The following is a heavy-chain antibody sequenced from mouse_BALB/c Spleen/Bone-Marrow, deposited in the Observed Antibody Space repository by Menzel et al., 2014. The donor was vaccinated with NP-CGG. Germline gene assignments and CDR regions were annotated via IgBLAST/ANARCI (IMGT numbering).Heavy chain of an antibody. Sequence: EVKLMESGGGLVQPGGSLKVSCAASGFDFSRYWMSWVRQAPGNGLEWIGEINPDSRTINYTPSLKDKFIISRDNAKNTLYLQMSKVRSEDTALYYCSRLGYYGGFAYWGQGTLVTVSA. CDR1: GFDFSRYW. CDR3: SRLGYYGGFAY. J-gene: IGHJ3*01. V-gene: IGHV4-1*02. CDR2: INPDSRTI. D-gene: IGHD2-3*01.